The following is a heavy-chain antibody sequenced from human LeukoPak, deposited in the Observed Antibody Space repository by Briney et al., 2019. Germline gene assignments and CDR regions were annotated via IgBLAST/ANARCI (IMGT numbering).Heavy chain of an antibody. J-gene: IGHJ5*02. V-gene: IGHV4-39*01. CDR2: IYYSGST. Sequence: PSETLSLTCTVSGGSISSSSYYWGWIRQPPGKGLEWIGSIYYSGSTYCNPSLKSRVTISVDTSKNQFSLKLSSVTAADTAVYYCARHERITIFGVVIISWFDPWGQGTLVTVSS. D-gene: IGHD3-3*01. CDR1: GGSISSSSYY. CDR3: ARHERITIFGVVIISWFDP.